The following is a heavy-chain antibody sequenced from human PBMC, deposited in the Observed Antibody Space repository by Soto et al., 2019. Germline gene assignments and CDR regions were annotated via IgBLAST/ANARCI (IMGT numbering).Heavy chain of an antibody. CDR2: IIPIFGTA. V-gene: IGHV1-69*01. CDR3: ARDPGITIFGVVINTGYYYYGMDV. Sequence: QVQLVQSGAEVKKPGSSVKVSCKASGGTFSSYAISWVRQAPGQGLEWMGGIIPIFGTANYAQKFQGRVTITADESTNTAYMELSSLRSEDTAVYYCARDPGITIFGVVINTGYYYYGMDVWGQGTTVTVS. CDR1: GGTFSSYA. D-gene: IGHD3-3*01. J-gene: IGHJ6*02.